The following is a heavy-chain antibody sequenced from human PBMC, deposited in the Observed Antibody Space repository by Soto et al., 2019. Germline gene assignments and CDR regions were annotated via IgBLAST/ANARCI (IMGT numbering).Heavy chain of an antibody. CDR2: IKQDGSEK. CDR1: GFIFSSYW. Sequence: PGGSLRLSCAASGFIFSSYWMSWVRQAPGKGLEWVANIKQDGSEKNYVDSVKGRFTISRDNAKNSLYLQMNSLRAEDTAVFYCARTIRVGAKDYWGQGTVVTASS. CDR3: ARTIRVGAKDY. V-gene: IGHV3-7*01. D-gene: IGHD1-26*01. J-gene: IGHJ4*02.